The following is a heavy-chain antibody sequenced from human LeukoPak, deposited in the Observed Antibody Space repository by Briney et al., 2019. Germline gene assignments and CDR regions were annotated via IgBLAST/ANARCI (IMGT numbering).Heavy chain of an antibody. CDR2: IYAGDSDT. V-gene: IGHV5-51*01. CDR1: GYIFPNYW. D-gene: IGHD1-26*01. J-gene: IGHJ3*02. CDR3: ARSRSGSYLDAFDI. Sequence: GESLKISCKGSGYIFPNYWLGWVRQMPGKGLEWMGFIYAGDSDTTYSPSFQGQVTISADKSINTVYLQWSNLKASDTAMYYCARSRSGSYLDAFDIWGQGTMVTVSS.